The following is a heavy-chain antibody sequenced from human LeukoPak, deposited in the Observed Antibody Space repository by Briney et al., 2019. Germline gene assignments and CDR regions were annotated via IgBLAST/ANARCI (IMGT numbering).Heavy chain of an antibody. CDR3: AKDPRNSRLVGATFDY. CDR2: ISSGSTTI. J-gene: IGHJ4*02. CDR1: GFTFSDYY. V-gene: IGHV3-11*04. D-gene: IGHD1-26*01. Sequence: PGGSLRLSCAASGFTFSDYYMSWIRQAPGKGLEWVSYISSGSTTIYYADSVKGRFTISRDNAKNSLYLQMNSLRAEDTAVYYCAKDPRNSRLVGATFDYWGQGTLVTVSS.